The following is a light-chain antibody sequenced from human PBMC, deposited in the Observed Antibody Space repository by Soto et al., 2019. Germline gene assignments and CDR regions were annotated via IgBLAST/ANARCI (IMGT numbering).Light chain of an antibody. CDR2: SNN. CDR3: AAWDDSLNGQVV. V-gene: IGLV1-44*01. J-gene: IGLJ2*01. CDR1: SSNIGSNT. Sequence: QSVLTQPPSASWTPGQRVTISCSGSSSNIGSNTVNWYQQLPGTAPKLLIYSNNQRPSGVPDRFSGSKSGTSASLAISGLQSEDEADYYCAAWDDSLNGQVVFGGGTKLTVL.